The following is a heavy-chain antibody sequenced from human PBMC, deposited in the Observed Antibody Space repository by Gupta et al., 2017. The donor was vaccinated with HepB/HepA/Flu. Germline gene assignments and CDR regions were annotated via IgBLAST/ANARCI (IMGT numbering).Heavy chain of an antibody. D-gene: IGHD3-22*01. Sequence: QLQLQESGPGLVKPSETLSLTCTVSGGSISSSNYYWGWIRQPPGKGLEWIGSIYYSGRTYYNPSLKSRVTISVDTSKNQFSLKLSSVTAADTAVYYCARLDSSGYQPLYYYYGMDVWGQGTTVTVSS. CDR1: GGSISSSNYY. J-gene: IGHJ6*02. CDR2: IYYSGRT. V-gene: IGHV4-39*01. CDR3: ARLDSSGYQPLYYYYGMDV.